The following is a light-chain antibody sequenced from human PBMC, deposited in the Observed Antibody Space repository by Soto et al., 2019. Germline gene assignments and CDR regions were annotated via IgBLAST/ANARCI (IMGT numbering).Light chain of an antibody. V-gene: IGLV2-14*01. CDR3: SSSTGRRTWV. Sequence: QSALAQPASVSGSPGQSITISCTGTSSDVGGYNYVSWYQQHPGIAPKLIIYEVTNRPSGVSNRFSGSKSGNTASLTISGLQADDEAGYYCSSSTGRRTWVFGGGTKLTVL. CDR1: SSDVGGYNY. CDR2: EVT. J-gene: IGLJ3*02.